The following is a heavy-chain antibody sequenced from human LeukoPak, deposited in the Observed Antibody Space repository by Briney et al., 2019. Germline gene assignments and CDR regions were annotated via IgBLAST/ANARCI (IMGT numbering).Heavy chain of an antibody. V-gene: IGHV4-34*01. CDR3: ETSSSATIDYFYDYIDV. CDR2: INHSGST. D-gene: IGHD2-15*01. Sequence: SETLSLTCAVYGGSFSGYYWSWIRQPPGKGLEWIGEINHSGSTNYNPSLKSRVTISVDTSKNQFSLKRSSETAADTAVYYCETSSSATIDYFYDYIDVWGKGTTVTVSS. J-gene: IGHJ6*03. CDR1: GGSFSGYY.